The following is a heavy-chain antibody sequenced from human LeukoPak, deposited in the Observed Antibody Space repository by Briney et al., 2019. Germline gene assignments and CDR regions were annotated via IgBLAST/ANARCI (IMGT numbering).Heavy chain of an antibody. CDR1: GGSISTYY. J-gene: IGHJ4*02. V-gene: IGHV4-59*08. CDR2: IYYSGGT. D-gene: IGHD6-6*01. CDR3: ARLGGGLSSSSTVDY. Sequence: PSETLSLTCTVPGGSISTYYCSSVRQPPGKGLEWIGYIYYSGGTNYNPSLKSRVTISVDTSKNQFALKLSAATAEDTAVYYCARLGGGLSSSSTVDYWGQGTLVTVSS.